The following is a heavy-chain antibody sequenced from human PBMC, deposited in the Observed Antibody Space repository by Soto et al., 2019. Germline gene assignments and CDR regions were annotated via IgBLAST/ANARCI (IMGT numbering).Heavy chain of an antibody. D-gene: IGHD3-22*01. V-gene: IGHV3-30*03. CDR2: VAYDGSKT. CDR1: GFTFSSNG. J-gene: IGHJ5*01. CDR3: ARWVGGSMYDNSGKYDS. Sequence: QVQLVESGGGVVQPGRSLRLTCAASGFTFSSNGMHWVRQAPGKGLEWVGLVAYDGSKTYYGDSVRGRFTISRDNSENTLYLQMNSLRAEDTAVYYCARWVGGSMYDNSGKYDSWGQGTLVTVSS.